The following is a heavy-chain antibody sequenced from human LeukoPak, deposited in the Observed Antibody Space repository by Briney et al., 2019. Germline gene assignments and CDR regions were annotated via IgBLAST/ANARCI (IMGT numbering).Heavy chain of an antibody. V-gene: IGHV1-69*13. D-gene: IGHD1-26*01. J-gene: IGHJ4*02. CDR2: IIPIFGTA. CDR1: VGTFSRYA. CDR3: ARGRGGSYYIDYFDY. Sequence: SVNVSCKASVGTFSRYAISGVRQAPGQRLEWMGGIIPIFGTANYAQKFQGRVTITADESTSPAYMEVSSLRSEDTAVYYCARGRGGSYYIDYFDYWGQGTLVTVSS.